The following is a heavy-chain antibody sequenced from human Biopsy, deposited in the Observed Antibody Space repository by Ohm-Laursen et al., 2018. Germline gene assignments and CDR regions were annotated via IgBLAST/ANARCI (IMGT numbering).Heavy chain of an antibody. Sequence: SETLSLTCTVSDGSINSYYWNWIRQPPGKRLEWIGNIYYSGSTNFNPSLKSRVTISVDTSKNQFSLKLSSVTAADTAVYFCARGSSYGYDFGYWGQGTLVAVSS. V-gene: IGHV4-59*01. CDR1: DGSINSYY. CDR3: ARGSSYGYDFGY. D-gene: IGHD5-18*01. J-gene: IGHJ4*02. CDR2: IYYSGST.